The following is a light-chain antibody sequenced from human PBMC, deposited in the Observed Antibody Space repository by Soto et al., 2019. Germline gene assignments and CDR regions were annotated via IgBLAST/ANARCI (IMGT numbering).Light chain of an antibody. CDR2: GAS. CDR1: QWVSSR. CDR3: QQYDDWPPYT. Sequence: EIVMTQSPVTLSVSPGERATLSCMAGQWVSSRLAWYQLKPGQAPRLLIYGASIRATGVPARFSGSGSGTEFTLTISSLQPEDFAIYFCQQYDDWPPYTFGQGTKVDIK. V-gene: IGKV3-15*01. J-gene: IGKJ2*01.